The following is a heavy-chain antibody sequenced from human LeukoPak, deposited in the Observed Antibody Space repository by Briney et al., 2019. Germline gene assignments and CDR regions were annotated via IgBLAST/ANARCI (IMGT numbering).Heavy chain of an antibody. D-gene: IGHD3-9*01. CDR3: ARDLRNYDSLLIDY. Sequence: ASVKVSCKASGYTFTSYGISWVRQAPGQGLEWMGWISAYNGNTNYAQKLQGRVTMTADTSTSTAYMELRSLRSDDTAVYYCARDLRNYDSLLIDYWGQGTLVTVSS. J-gene: IGHJ4*02. V-gene: IGHV1-18*01. CDR1: GYTFTSYG. CDR2: ISAYNGNT.